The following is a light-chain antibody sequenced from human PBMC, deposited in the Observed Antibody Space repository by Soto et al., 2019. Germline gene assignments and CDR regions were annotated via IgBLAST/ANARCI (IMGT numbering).Light chain of an antibody. CDR2: DVN. CDR3: SSYTGSSTFV. Sequence: HSVLTQPASVSGSPGQSITISCTGNSRDVGGYNCVSWYQQLPGKAPKLMIYDVNNRPSGVSNRFSGSKSGNTASLTISGLQAEDEADYYCSSYTGSSTFVFGTGTKVTVL. CDR1: SRDVGGYNC. J-gene: IGLJ1*01. V-gene: IGLV2-14*01.